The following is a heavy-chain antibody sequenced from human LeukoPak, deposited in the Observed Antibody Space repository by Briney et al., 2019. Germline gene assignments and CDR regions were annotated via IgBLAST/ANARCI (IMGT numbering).Heavy chain of an antibody. CDR1: GFTFSSYG. J-gene: IGHJ6*02. V-gene: IGHV3-33*01. Sequence: PGGSLRLSCAASGFTFSSYGMHWVRQAPGKGLGWVAVIWYDGSNKYYADSVKGRFTISRDNSKNTLYLQMNSLRAEDTAVYYCARESMVRGSYYYYYYGMDVWGQGTTVTVSS. CDR3: ARESMVRGSYYYYYYGMDV. D-gene: IGHD3-10*01. CDR2: IWYDGSNK.